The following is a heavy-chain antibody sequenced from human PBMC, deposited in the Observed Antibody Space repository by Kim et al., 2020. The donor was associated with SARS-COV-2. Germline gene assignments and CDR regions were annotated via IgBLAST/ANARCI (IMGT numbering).Heavy chain of an antibody. D-gene: IGHD3-22*01. CDR2: IKSKTDGGTT. CDR1: GFTFSNAW. V-gene: IGHV3-15*01. J-gene: IGHJ3*02. Sequence: GGSLRLSFAASGFTFSNAWMSWVRQAPGKGLEWVGRIKSKTDGGTTDYAAPVKGRFTIPRDDSKNTLYLQMNSLKTEDTAVYYCTLSSGYFAADAFDIWGQGTMVTVSS. CDR3: TLSSGYFAADAFDI.